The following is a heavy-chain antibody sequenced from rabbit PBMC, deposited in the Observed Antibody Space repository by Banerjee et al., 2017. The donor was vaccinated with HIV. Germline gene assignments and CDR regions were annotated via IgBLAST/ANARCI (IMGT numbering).Heavy chain of an antibody. CDR3: ARDLAGVIGWNFNL. J-gene: IGHJ4*01. CDR2: IDAGSSGST. CDR1: GFSFSSSYY. Sequence: QEQLEESGGDLVKPEGSLTLTCTASGFSFSSSYYMCWVRQAPGKGLEWIACIDAGSSGSTYYASWAKGRFTISKPSSTTVTLQMTSLTAADTATYFCARDLAGVIGWNFNLWGPGTLVTVS. D-gene: IGHD4-1*01. V-gene: IGHV1S45*01.